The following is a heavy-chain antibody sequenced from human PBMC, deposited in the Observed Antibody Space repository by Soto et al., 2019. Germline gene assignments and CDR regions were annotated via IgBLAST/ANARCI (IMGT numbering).Heavy chain of an antibody. CDR2: ISGPGGST. V-gene: IGHV3-23*01. CDR3: AKDRRIAVSHFDF. CDR1: GFTLTKYA. D-gene: IGHD6-19*01. Sequence: EVQLLESGGGLVQPGGSLRLSCAASGFTLTKYAMSWVRQAPGKGLEWVAAISGPGGSTNYAESVKGRFTISRDNSKNTVSLQMNSLRVEDTAVYFCAKDRRIAVSHFDFWGQGTLVTVSS. J-gene: IGHJ4*02.